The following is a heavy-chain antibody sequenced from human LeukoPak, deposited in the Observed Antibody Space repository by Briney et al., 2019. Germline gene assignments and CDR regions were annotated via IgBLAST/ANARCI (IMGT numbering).Heavy chain of an antibody. CDR2: INHSGST. CDR3: ARGGGGATSNSN. J-gene: IGHJ4*02. Sequence: SETLSLTCAVSGGSFSGYYWSWIRQPPGKGLEWIGEINHSGSTNYNPSLKSRVTISVDTSKNQFSLKLSSVTAADTAVYYCARGGGGATSNSNWGQGTLVTVSS. CDR1: GGSFSGYY. D-gene: IGHD1-26*01. V-gene: IGHV4-34*01.